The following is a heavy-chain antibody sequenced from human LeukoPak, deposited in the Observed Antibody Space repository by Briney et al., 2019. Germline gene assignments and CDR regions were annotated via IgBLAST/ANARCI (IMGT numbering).Heavy chain of an antibody. CDR1: GGSINSSTYY. J-gene: IGHJ4*02. Sequence: PSETLSLTCTVSGGSINSSTYYWGRIRQTPGKGLEWIGSIFYSGSTYYNPSLKSRVTISVDTSKNQFSLNLSSVTPADTAVYYCASLVPAAMLPFDYWGQGTLVTAS. V-gene: IGHV4-39*01. CDR2: IFYSGST. CDR3: ASLVPAAMLPFDY. D-gene: IGHD2-2*01.